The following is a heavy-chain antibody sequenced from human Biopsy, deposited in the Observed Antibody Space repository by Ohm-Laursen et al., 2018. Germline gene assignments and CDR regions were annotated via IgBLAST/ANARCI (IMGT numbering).Heavy chain of an antibody. CDR3: ARVEAGTYDALDI. CDR2: IYPGGST. J-gene: IGHJ3*02. CDR1: GGDINNYY. V-gene: IGHV4-4*07. D-gene: IGHD1-26*01. Sequence: SDTLSLTCNVSGGDINNYYWSWIRQPAGKGLEWIGRIYPGGSTNYNPSLKSRVTMSVDTSKKQLSLRLRSVTAADTAVYYCARVEAGTYDALDIWGQGTLVAVSA.